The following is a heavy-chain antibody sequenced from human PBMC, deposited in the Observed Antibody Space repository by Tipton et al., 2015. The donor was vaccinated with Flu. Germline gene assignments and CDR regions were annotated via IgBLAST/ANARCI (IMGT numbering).Heavy chain of an antibody. J-gene: IGHJ6*02. V-gene: IGHV1-69*01. Sequence: QLVQSGAEVKKPGSSVKVSCKTSGDTFSSDTITWVRQAPGQGLEWMGGIIPMFGTTKYAQKFQGRVTITADASTSTTYMELSSLRSEDTAVYYGARGLWVGGDSQRNGMDVWGQGTTVTVSS. D-gene: IGHD2-21*02. CDR3: ARGLWVGGDSQRNGMDV. CDR1: GDTFSSDT. CDR2: IIPMFGTT.